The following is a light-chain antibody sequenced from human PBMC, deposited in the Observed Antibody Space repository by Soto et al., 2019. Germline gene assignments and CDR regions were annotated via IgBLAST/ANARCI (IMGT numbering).Light chain of an antibody. CDR3: QQRSDWPPIT. V-gene: IGKV3-11*01. Sequence: EIVLTQSPSTLSLSPGERATLSCRASQSVNTYLAWYRQKPGQPPRLLIYDASYRATGIPDRSSGSGSGTDFTLTISSLEPEDFAVYYCQQRSDWPPITFGQGTRLEIK. J-gene: IGKJ5*01. CDR1: QSVNTY. CDR2: DAS.